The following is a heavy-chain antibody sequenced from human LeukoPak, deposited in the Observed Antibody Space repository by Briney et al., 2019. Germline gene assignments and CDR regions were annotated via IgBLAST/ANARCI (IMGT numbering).Heavy chain of an antibody. CDR2: IYHSGST. J-gene: IGHJ4*02. CDR1: GGSISSGGYS. V-gene: IGHV4-30-2*01. Sequence: SQTLSLTCAVSGGSISSGGYSWSWIRQPPGKGLEWIGYIYHSGSTYYNPSLKSRVTISVDTSKNRFSLKLSSVTAADTAVYYCARGHYDISFDYWGQGTLVTVSS. CDR3: ARGHYDISFDY. D-gene: IGHD3-22*01.